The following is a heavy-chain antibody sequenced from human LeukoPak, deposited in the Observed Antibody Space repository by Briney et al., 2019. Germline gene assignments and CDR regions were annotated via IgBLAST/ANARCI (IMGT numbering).Heavy chain of an antibody. CDR1: GFTFSTYA. V-gene: IGHV3-23*01. D-gene: IGHD5-18*01. CDR3: ASYSYGTDY. J-gene: IGHJ4*02. CDR2: ISGTGGST. Sequence: GGSLRLSCAASGFTFSTYAMTWVRQAPGKGLEWVSLISGTGGSTYYADSVKGRFTISRDNSKNTLYLQMNSLRAEDTAVYYCASYSYGTDYWGQGTLVTVSS.